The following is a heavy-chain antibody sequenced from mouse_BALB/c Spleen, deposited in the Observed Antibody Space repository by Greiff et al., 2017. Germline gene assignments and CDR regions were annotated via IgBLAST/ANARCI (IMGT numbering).Heavy chain of an antibody. CDR3: ARECDEDAMDY. CDR2: IDTSDSYT. Sequence: VQLQQPGAELVMPGASVKMSCKASGYTFTDYWMHWVKQRPGQGLEWIGAIDTSDSYTSYNQKFKGKATLTVDESSSTAYMQLSSLTSEDSAVYYCARECDEDAMDYWGQGTSVTVSS. V-gene: IGHV1-69*01. J-gene: IGHJ4*01. CDR1: GYTFTDYW. D-gene: IGHD6-1*01.